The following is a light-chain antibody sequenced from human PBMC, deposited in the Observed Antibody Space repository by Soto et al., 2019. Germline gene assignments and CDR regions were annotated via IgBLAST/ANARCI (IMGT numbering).Light chain of an antibody. CDR3: QQYNTYSGT. CDR2: DAS. Sequence: IQMTQSPSTLSASVGDRVTIXCRASQSISSWLAWYQQKPGKAPKLLIYDASSLESGVPSRFSGSGSGTEFTLTISSLQPDDFATYYCQQYNTYSGTFGQGTKVEIK. J-gene: IGKJ1*01. CDR1: QSISSW. V-gene: IGKV1-5*01.